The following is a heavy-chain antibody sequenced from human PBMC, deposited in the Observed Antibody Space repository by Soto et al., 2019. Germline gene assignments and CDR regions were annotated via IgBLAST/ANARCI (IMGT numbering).Heavy chain of an antibody. V-gene: IGHV4-30-2*01. CDR2: IYHSGST. J-gene: IGHJ5*02. CDR3: ARDSSSWNWFDP. D-gene: IGHD6-13*01. Sequence: SETLSLTCAVSGGSISSGGYSWSWIRQPPGKGLEWIGYIYHSGSTYYNPSLKSRVTISVDRPKNQFSLKLSSVTAADTAVYYCARDSSSWNWFDPWGQGTLVTVSS. CDR1: GGSISSGGYS.